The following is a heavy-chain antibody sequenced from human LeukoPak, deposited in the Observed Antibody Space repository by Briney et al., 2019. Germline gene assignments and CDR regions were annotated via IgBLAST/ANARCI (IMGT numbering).Heavy chain of an antibody. CDR1: GFTITAYA. Sequence: GGSLRLSCAASGFTITAYALSWVRQAPGKGLEWVAAITGTADNTHYADSVQGRFTISRVNSENTLFLQMNSLRAEDAAVYYCAKATHYYDSSGYNGVFDYWGQGTLVTLSS. CDR3: AKATHYYDSSGYNGVFDY. CDR2: ITGTADNT. V-gene: IGHV3-23*01. J-gene: IGHJ4*02. D-gene: IGHD3-22*01.